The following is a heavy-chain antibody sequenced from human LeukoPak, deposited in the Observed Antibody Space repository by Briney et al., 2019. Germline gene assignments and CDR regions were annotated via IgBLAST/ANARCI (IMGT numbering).Heavy chain of an antibody. CDR3: ARGRRYSSSWYWRGFDY. J-gene: IGHJ4*02. V-gene: IGHV4-4*02. D-gene: IGHD6-13*01. Sequence: STVSGHPITNNHWWSWVRQTPAKGLEWIGEIYRTGKTNYNPSLKSRVTISVDTSKNQFSLKLSSVTAADTAVYYCARGRRYSSSWYWRGFDYWGQGTLVTVSS. CDR1: GHPITNNHW. CDR2: IYRTGKT.